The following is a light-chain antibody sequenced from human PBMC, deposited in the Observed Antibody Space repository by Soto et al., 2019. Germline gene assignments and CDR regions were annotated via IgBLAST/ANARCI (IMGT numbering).Light chain of an antibody. Sequence: QSLLTQSASVSGSPGQSITISCTGTSSDVGNYNYVSWYQQHPGEVPKLIIFNVNNRPSGVSNRFSGSKSGNTASLTISGLQAEDEADYYCSSFTSSTTYVFGTGTKLTVL. J-gene: IGLJ1*01. CDR3: SSFTSSTTYV. V-gene: IGLV2-14*01. CDR1: SSDVGNYNY. CDR2: NVN.